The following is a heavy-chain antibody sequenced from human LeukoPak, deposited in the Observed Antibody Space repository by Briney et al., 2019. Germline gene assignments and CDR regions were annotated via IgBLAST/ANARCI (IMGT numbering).Heavy chain of an antibody. J-gene: IGHJ6*02. D-gene: IGHD3-3*01. CDR2: ISSSSSYT. CDR3: ARDYLYYDFWSGYYVPPGYYYYYYGMDV. CDR1: GFTFSDYY. Sequence: PGGSLRLSCAASGFTFSDYYMSWIRQAPGKRLEWVSYISSSSSYTNYADSVKGRFTISRDNAKNSLYLQMNSLRAEDTAVYYCARDYLYYDFWSGYYVPPGYYYYYYGMDVWGQGTTVTVSS. V-gene: IGHV3-11*06.